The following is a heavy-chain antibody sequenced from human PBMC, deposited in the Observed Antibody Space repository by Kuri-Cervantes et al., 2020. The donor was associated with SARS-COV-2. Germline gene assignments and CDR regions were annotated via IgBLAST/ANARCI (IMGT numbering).Heavy chain of an antibody. V-gene: IGHV3-7*01. J-gene: IGHJ4*02. CDR2: IKQDGSEK. D-gene: IGHD6-6*01. CDR3: ARVPRSSSQTY. CDR1: GFTFSSYW. Sequence: GESLKISCAASGFTFSSYWMSWVRQAPGKGLEWVANIKQDGSEKYYVDSVKGRFTISRDNAKNSLYLQMNSLRAEDTAVYYCARVPRSSSQTYWGLGTLVTVSS.